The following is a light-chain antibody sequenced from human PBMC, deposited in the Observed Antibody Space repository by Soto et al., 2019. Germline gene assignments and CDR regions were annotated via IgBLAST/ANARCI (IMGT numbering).Light chain of an antibody. CDR3: QQYNNWPPYT. J-gene: IGKJ2*01. V-gene: IGKV3-15*01. CDR1: QSISSN. CDR2: GAS. Sequence: EIVMTQSPATLSVSPVERATLACRASQSISSNLAWYQQKPGQAPRLLIYGASTRATGIPARFSGSGSGTGFTLTISSLQSEDFALYYCQQYNNWPPYTFGQGTKLEIK.